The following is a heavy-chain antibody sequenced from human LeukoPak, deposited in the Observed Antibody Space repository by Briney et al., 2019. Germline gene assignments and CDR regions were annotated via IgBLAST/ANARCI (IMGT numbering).Heavy chain of an antibody. CDR2: TNNDGSGT. CDR3: ARGGWGTAIDY. D-gene: IGHD1-7*01. V-gene: IGHV3-74*01. Sequence: GSLRISCAASGFAFSEHWMHWVRQAPGKGLVWVSHTNNDGSGTTYADSVKGRFTISRDNAKNTLDLQMNSLRAEDTAVYYCARGGWGTAIDYLGQGTLVTVSS. J-gene: IGHJ4*02. CDR1: GFAFSEHW.